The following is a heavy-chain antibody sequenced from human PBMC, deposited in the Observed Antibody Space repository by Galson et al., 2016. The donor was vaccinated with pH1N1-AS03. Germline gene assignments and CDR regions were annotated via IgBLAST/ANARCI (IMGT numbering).Heavy chain of an antibody. CDR3: ATPDSSAL. J-gene: IGHJ4*02. D-gene: IGHD3-22*01. Sequence: SLRLSCAASGFTFSKYAMTWVRQAPGKGLEWVSSISWNSLNTGYADSVKGRFTISRDNAKNSLYLLMNSLRAEDTALYYCATPDSSALWGQGTLVTVSS. CDR1: GFTFSKYA. V-gene: IGHV3-9*01. CDR2: ISWNSLNT.